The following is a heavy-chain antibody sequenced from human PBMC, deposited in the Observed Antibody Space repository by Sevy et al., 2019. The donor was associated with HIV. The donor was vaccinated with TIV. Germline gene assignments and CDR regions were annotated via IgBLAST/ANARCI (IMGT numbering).Heavy chain of an antibody. CDR2: IYTTGST. Sequence: SETLCLTCTVSGGSISSGSHYWSWIRQPAGKGLEWIGDIYTTGSTNYNPSLKSRVTISVDTSKNQFSLKLSSVTAADTAVYYCARKNGLYYFDYWGQGTLVTVSS. CDR1: GGSISSGSHY. V-gene: IGHV4-61*09. CDR3: ARKNGLYYFDY. J-gene: IGHJ4*02. D-gene: IGHD2-8*01.